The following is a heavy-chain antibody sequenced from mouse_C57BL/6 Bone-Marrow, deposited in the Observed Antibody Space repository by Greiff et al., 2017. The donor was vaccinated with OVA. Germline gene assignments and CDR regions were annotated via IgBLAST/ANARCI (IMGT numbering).Heavy chain of an antibody. CDR3: ARLGSWDVGKNYFDY. CDR2: ILPGSGST. CDR1: GYTFTGYW. J-gene: IGHJ2*01. V-gene: IGHV1-9*01. Sequence: QVHLKQSGAELMKPGASVKLSCKATGYTFTGYWIEWVKQRPGHGLEWIGEILPGSGSTNYNEKFKGKATFTADTSSNTAYMQLSSLTTEDSAIYYCARLGSWDVGKNYFDYWCKGTTLTVSS. D-gene: IGHD4-1*01.